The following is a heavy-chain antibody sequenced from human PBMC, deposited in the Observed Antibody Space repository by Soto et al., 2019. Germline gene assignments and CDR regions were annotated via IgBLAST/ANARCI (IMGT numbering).Heavy chain of an antibody. Sequence: EVQLVESGGGLVQPGRSLRLSCVVSGSTSNEYAMHWLRQAPGKGLEWVSGIFLESDRTGYADSVKGRFTTSRDKAKNSLYLQMNSLRPEDTALYYCGKDGKAGGLDFWGQGTLVTVSS. CDR2: IFLESDRT. V-gene: IGHV3-9*02. CDR3: GKDGKAGGLDF. CDR1: GSTSNEYA. J-gene: IGHJ4*02. D-gene: IGHD2-15*01.